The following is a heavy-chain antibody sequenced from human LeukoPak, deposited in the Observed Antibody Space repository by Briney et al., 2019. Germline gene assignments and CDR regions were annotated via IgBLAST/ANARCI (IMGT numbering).Heavy chain of an antibody. CDR2: IDPGDSDT. Sequence: GESLKFSCKGPGHRFTSYWIAWVGPMPGKGLEWMGIIDPGDSDTRYSPSFKGQVTSSDDKSISTAYLQWSSLKASDTAMYYCARGVVVVPAATARWFDPWGQGTLVTVSS. J-gene: IGHJ5*02. CDR3: ARGVVVVPAATARWFDP. CDR1: GHRFTSYW. V-gene: IGHV5-51*01. D-gene: IGHD2-2*01.